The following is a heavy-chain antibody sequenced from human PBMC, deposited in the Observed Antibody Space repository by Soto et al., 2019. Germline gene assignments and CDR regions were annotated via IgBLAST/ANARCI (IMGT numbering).Heavy chain of an antibody. CDR1: GGSFSGYY. D-gene: IGHD3-10*01. Sequence: QVQLQQWGAGLLKPSETLSLTCAVYGGSFSGYYWSWIRQPPGKGLEWIGEINHSGSTNYNTSLKSRVTISVDTSKNQFSLKLSSVTAADTAVYYCARGLRFMVRGVTNDYWGQGTLVTVSS. CDR3: ARGLRFMVRGVTNDY. J-gene: IGHJ4*02. V-gene: IGHV4-34*01. CDR2: INHSGST.